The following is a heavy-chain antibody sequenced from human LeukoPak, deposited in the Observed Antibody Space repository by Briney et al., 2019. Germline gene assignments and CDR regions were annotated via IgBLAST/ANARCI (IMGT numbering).Heavy chain of an antibody. D-gene: IGHD6-19*01. CDR1: GFTFSDHY. CDR2: ISGSGTTT. Sequence: GGSLRLSCAASGFTFSDHYMSWIRQAPGKGLEWVAYISGSGTTTFYADSVKGRFTISRDNARNSLYLQMNSLRAEDTAVYYCARGAYSRGWTTFDYWGQGTLVTVSS. CDR3: ARGAYSRGWTTFDY. J-gene: IGHJ4*02. V-gene: IGHV3-11*04.